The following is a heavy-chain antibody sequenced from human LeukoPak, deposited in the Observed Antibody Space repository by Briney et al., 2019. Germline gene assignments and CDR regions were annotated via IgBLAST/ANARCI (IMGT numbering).Heavy chain of an antibody. CDR3: ATVPYCSTASCYTGY. V-gene: IGHV1-69-2*01. CDR1: GYTFTDYY. J-gene: IGHJ4*02. D-gene: IGHD2-2*02. CDR2: VDPEDGET. Sequence: ASVKVSCKVSGYTFTDYYMHWGQQAPGKGLEWMALVDPEDGETIYAEKFQGRVTITADTSADTAYMELSSLRSEDTAVYYCATVPYCSTASCYTGYWGQGTLVTVSS.